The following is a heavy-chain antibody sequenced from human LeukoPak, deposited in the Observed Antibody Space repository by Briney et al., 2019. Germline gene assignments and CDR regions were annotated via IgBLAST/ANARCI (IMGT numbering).Heavy chain of an antibody. V-gene: IGHV5-10-1*01. CDR1: GYSFTSYW. J-gene: IGHJ6*02. CDR3: ARSWILFKRGYSGCQNYYYGMDV. CDR2: IDPSDSYT. D-gene: IGHD5-12*01. Sequence: GESLKISCKGSGYSFTSYWISWVRQMPGKGLGWMGRIDPSDSYTNYSPSFQGHVTISADKSISTAYLQWSSLKASDTAMYYCARSWILFKRGYSGCQNYYYGMDVWGQGTTVTVSS.